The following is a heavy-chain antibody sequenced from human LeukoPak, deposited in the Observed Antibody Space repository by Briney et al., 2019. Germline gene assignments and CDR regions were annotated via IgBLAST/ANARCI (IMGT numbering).Heavy chain of an antibody. Sequence: SQTLSLTCAISGDSASTNSGAWTWIRQSSSRGLEWLGRTYYRSKWFNNYAVSVKSRMTINPDTSKNQFSLQLNSVTAEDTAVYYCVRELGSVNGFDIWGQGTMVIVSS. V-gene: IGHV6-1*01. CDR2: TYYRSKWFN. CDR3: VRELGSVNGFDI. D-gene: IGHD3-10*01. J-gene: IGHJ3*02. CDR1: GDSASTNSGA.